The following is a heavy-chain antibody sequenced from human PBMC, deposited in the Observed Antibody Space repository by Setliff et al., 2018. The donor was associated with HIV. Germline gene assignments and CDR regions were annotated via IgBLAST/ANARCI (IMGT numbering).Heavy chain of an antibody. CDR1: GGTFSSYA. J-gene: IGHJ4*02. CDR2: IIPIFGTT. CDR3: AREGADGY. D-gene: IGHD1-26*01. Sequence: ASVKVSCKASGGTFSSYAISWVRQAPGQGLEWMGGIIPIFGTTNYAQKFQGRVTITTDESTTTAYMELSSLRSDDTAVYYCAREGADGYWGQGTLVTVSS. V-gene: IGHV1-69*05.